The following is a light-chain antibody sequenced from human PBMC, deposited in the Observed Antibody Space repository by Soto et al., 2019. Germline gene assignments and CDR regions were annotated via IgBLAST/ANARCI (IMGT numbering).Light chain of an antibody. V-gene: IGLV1-40*01. CDR1: SSNIGACYD. CDR2: GNS. J-gene: IGLJ2*01. CDR3: QSYDSSLSVV. Sequence: QAVVTQPPSVSGAPGQTVTISCTGSSSNIGACYDVHWYQQLPGTAPKLLIYGNSNRPSGVPDRFSGSKSGTSASLAITGLQAEDEADYYCQSYDSSLSVVFGGGTQLTVL.